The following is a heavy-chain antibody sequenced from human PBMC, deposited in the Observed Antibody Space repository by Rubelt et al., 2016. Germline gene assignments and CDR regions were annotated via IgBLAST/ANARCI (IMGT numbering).Heavy chain of an antibody. D-gene: IGHD3-10*01. J-gene: IGHJ4*02. V-gene: IGHV4-34*01. CDR3: SRIRRGSGKRNLLFDY. CDR2: INHSGST. CDR1: GGSFSGYS. Sequence: QVQLQQWGAGLLKPSETLSLTCAVYGGSFSGYSWTWFRQSPGKGLEWIGEINHSGSTNYNPSLKSRVTISVDTSKNQSSLRLSPVTAAHTAVYDLSRIRRGSGKRNLLFDYWGQGTLVTVSS.